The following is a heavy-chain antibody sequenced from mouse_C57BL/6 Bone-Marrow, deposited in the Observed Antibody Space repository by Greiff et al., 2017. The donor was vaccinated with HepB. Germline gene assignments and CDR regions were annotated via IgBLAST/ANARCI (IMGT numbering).Heavy chain of an antibody. Sequence: DVHLVESGEGLVKPGGSLKLSCAASGFTFSSYAMSWVRQTPEKRLEWVAYISSGGDYIYYADTVKGRFTISRDNARNTLYLQMSILKSEDTAMYYSTRGGLVFAYCGQGTLVTVSA. CDR2: ISSGGDYI. CDR1: GFTFSSYA. V-gene: IGHV5-9-1*02. CDR3: TRGGLVFAY. J-gene: IGHJ3*01.